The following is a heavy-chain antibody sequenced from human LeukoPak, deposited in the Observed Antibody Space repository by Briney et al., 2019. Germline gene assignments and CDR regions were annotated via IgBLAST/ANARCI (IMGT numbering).Heavy chain of an antibody. V-gene: IGHV4-39*01. J-gene: IGHJ4*02. CDR1: GGFISVSTHS. CDR2: ISYSGST. D-gene: IGHD3-10*01. Sequence: PSETLSLTCTVSGGFISVSTHSWGWIRQPPGKGLEGIGSISYSGSTYFNPSLKSRVTISVGTSKNQFSLKLTSVTAADTAVYYCARHRSYFYASGRAGGRTEIDYWGQGTLVTVSS. CDR3: ARHRSYFYASGRAGGRTEIDY.